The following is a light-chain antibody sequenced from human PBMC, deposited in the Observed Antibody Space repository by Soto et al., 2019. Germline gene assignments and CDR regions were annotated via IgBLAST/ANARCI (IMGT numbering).Light chain of an antibody. Sequence: QSALTQPASVSGSPGQSITISCTGTSSDVGTYNYVSWYQHHPGKAPKLIIYEVSNRPAGVSNPFSASKSGSTASLTISGFQAKDEADDPRPSFTGDTPLVFGPGTKLTVL. V-gene: IGLV2-14*01. CDR2: EVS. CDR1: SSDVGTYNY. J-gene: IGLJ1*01. CDR3: PSFTGDTPLV.